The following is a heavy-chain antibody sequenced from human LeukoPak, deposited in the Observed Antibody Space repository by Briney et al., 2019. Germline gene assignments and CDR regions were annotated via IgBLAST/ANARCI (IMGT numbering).Heavy chain of an antibody. J-gene: IGHJ6*02. CDR2: INHSGST. D-gene: IGHD4-17*01. V-gene: IGHV4-34*01. Sequence: SETLSLTCAVYGGSFSGYYWSWIRQPPGKGLEWIGEINHSGSTNYNPSLKSRVTISVDTSKNQFSLKLSSVTAADTAVYYCARDGDDYGDYGGPYYYYGMDVWGQGTTVTVSS. CDR3: ARDGDDYGDYGGPYYYYGMDV. CDR1: GGSFSGYY.